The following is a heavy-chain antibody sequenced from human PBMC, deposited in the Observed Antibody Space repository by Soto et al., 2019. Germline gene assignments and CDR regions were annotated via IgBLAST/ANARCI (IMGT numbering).Heavy chain of an antibody. V-gene: IGHV1-69*06. CDR1: GGTFGSDA. J-gene: IGHJ5*02. CDR3: ARDRTGSGYYTNWLDP. Sequence: SVKVSCKASGGTFGSDAITWVRQAPGQGLEWVGRIIPIFGTTNYAQNLQGRVTISADKSTLTSYMELHSLTSDDTALYYCARDRTGSGYYTNWLDPWGQGTQVTVSS. D-gene: IGHD3-22*01. CDR2: IIPIFGTT.